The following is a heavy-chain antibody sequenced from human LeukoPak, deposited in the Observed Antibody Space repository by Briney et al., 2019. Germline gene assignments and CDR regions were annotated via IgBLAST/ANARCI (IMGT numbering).Heavy chain of an antibody. J-gene: IGHJ4*02. D-gene: IGHD3-10*01. V-gene: IGHV4-34*01. CDR1: GGSFSGYY. CDR2: INHSGST. Sequence: SETLSLTCAVYGGSFSGYYWSWIRQPPGKGLEWIGEINHSGSTNYNPSLKSRVTISVDTSKNQFSLKLSSVTAADTAVYYCARARTKHYYGSGEFDYWGQGTLVTVSS. CDR3: ARARTKHYYGSGEFDY.